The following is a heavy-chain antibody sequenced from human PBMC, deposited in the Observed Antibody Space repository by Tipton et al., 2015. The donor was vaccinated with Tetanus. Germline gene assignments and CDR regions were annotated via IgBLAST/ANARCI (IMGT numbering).Heavy chain of an antibody. J-gene: IGHJ4*02. CDR3: ARDRGRSIGDYFDY. CDR1: GGSISNYY. Sequence: TLSLTCTVSGGSISNYYWSWIRQSAGKGLEWIGRIYSSGSSNFNHSLRSRVTMSVDTSKNQFYLKLSSVTVADTAVYYCARDRGRSIGDYFDYWGPGTLVTVSS. D-gene: IGHD6-6*01. V-gene: IGHV4-4*07. CDR2: IYSSGSS.